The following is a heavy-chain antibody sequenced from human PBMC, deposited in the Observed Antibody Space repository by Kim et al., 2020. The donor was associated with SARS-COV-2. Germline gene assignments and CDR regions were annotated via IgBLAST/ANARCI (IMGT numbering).Heavy chain of an antibody. D-gene: IGHD4-4*01. J-gene: IGHJ4*02. CDR2: ISAYNGNT. CDR3: ARDPQMTTVTTEGWGPAYYFDY. Sequence: ASVKVSCKASGYTFTSYGISWVRQAPGQGLEWMGWISAYNGNTNYAQKLQGRVTMTTDTSTSTAYMELRSLRSDDTAVYYCARDPQMTTVTTEGWGPAYYFDYWGQGTLVTVSS. V-gene: IGHV1-18*01. CDR1: GYTFTSYG.